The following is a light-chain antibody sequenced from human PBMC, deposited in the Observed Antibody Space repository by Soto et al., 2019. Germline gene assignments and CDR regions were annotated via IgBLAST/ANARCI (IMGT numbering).Light chain of an antibody. J-gene: IGKJ4*01. Sequence: DVQVTQSPSSLSASVGDRVTITCRASQGIRNDLGWYQQKAGKAPKRLISAAPSLQSGVPSRFSGSGSETEFSLTIRALQPEDFATYYCQQLSRYPLTFGGGTKVDIK. CDR1: QGIRND. V-gene: IGKV1-17*01. CDR3: QQLSRYPLT. CDR2: AAP.